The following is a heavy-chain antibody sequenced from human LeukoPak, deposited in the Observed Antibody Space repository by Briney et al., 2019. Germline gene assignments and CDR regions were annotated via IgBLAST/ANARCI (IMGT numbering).Heavy chain of an antibody. CDR2: INHSGST. J-gene: IGHJ4*02. CDR1: GGSFSDYY. Sequence: PSETLSLTCAVYGGSFSDYYWSWIRQPPGKGLEWIGEINHSGSTNYNPSLKSRVTISVDTSKNQFSLKLSSVTAADTAVYYCARIPGCSSSWYDYWGQGTLVTVSS. D-gene: IGHD6-13*01. V-gene: IGHV4-34*01. CDR3: ARIPGCSSSWYDY.